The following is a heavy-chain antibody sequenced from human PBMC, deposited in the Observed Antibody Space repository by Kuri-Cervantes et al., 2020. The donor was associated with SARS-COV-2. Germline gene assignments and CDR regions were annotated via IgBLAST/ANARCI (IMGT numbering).Heavy chain of an antibody. V-gene: IGHV4-59*01. D-gene: IGHD3-3*01. CDR3: ARGITIFGPHYYYYYGMDV. CDR1: GGSISSYY. J-gene: IGHJ6*02. Sequence: SETLSLTCTVSGGSISSYYWSWIRQPPGKGLEWIGYIYYSGSTNYNPSLKSRVTISVDTSKNQFSLKLSSVTAADTAVYYCARGITIFGPHYYYYYGMDVWGQGTTVTVSS. CDR2: IYYSGST.